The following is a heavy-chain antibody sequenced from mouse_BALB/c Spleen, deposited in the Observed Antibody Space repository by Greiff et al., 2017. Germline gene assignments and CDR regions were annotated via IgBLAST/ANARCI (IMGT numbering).Heavy chain of an antibody. CDR1: GYTFTDYE. Sequence: QVQLKQSGAELVRPGASVTLSCKASGYTFTDYEMHWVKQTPVHGLEWIGAIDPETGGTAYNQKFKGKATLTADKSSSTAYMELRSLTSEDSAVYYCTREGFAYWGQGTLVTVSA. J-gene: IGHJ3*01. CDR2: IDPETGGT. V-gene: IGHV1-15*01. CDR3: TREGFAY.